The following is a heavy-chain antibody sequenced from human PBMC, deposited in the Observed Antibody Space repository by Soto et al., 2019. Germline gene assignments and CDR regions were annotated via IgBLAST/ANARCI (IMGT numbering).Heavy chain of an antibody. Sequence: GGSLRLSCAASGFTFSSYAMSWVRQAPGKGLEWVSAISGSGGSTYYADSVKGRFTISRDNSKNTLYLQMNSLRAEDTAVYYCTKESPVILMVYAIRRHSNNWFDPWGQGTLVTVSS. CDR1: GFTFSSYA. CDR3: TKESPVILMVYAIRRHSNNWFDP. CDR2: ISGSGGST. V-gene: IGHV3-23*01. J-gene: IGHJ5*02. D-gene: IGHD2-8*01.